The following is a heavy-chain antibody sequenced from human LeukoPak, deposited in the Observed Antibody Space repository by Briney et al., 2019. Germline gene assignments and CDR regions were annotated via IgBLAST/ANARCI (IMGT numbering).Heavy chain of an antibody. Sequence: GGSLRLSCAASGFTFSSYAMSWVRQAPGKGLEWVSAISGSGGSTYYADSVKGRLTISRDNSKNTLYLQMNSLRAEDTAVYYCATWGFRAAYFDYWGRGTLVTVSS. CDR1: GFTFSSYA. J-gene: IGHJ4*02. CDR2: ISGSGGST. D-gene: IGHD2-15*01. CDR3: ATWGFRAAYFDY. V-gene: IGHV3-23*01.